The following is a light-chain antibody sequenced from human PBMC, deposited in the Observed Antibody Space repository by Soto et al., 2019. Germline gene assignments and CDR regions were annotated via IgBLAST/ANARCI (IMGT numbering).Light chain of an antibody. J-gene: IGKJ2*01. V-gene: IGKV1-5*01. CDR2: DAS. CDR1: QSISGW. Sequence: DIQMTQSPSTLSSSVGERVTISCRASQSISGWLAWYQQKPGKAPRVLIYDASTLESGVPSRFSGSGSGTEFTLTISSLQADDFASYYWHQYNPRLHTFGQGTKVEIK. CDR3: HQYNPRLHT.